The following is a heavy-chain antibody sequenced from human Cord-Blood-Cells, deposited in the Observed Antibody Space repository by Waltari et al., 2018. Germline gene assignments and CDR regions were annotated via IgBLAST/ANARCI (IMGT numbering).Heavy chain of an antibody. CDR2: ISSSSSYR. V-gene: IGHV3-21*01. CDR3: ARDKVYHYM. J-gene: IGHJ6*03. Sequence: EVQLVESGGGLVKPGGSLRLSCAASGFTFSSYSMNWVRQAPGKGLEWISSISSSSSYRYYTDSVKCRFTISRDKAKNALYLQMNILRAVYTAVYFCARDKVYHYM. CDR1: GFTFSSYS.